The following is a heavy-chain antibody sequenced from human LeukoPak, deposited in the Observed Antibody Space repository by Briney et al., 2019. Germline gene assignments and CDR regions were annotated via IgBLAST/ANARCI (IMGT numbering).Heavy chain of an antibody. J-gene: IGHJ4*02. V-gene: IGHV3-23*01. CDR1: GFTFSSYA. Sequence: PGGSLRLSCAASGFTFSSYAMSCVRQAPGKGLEWVSAISDSGGSTYDADSVKGRFTISRDNSKNTLYMKMNSLRAEDTAVYSCAKDNSIGRYCTNGVCSPFDYWGQGTLVTVSS. D-gene: IGHD2-8*01. CDR2: ISDSGGST. CDR3: AKDNSIGRYCTNGVCSPFDY.